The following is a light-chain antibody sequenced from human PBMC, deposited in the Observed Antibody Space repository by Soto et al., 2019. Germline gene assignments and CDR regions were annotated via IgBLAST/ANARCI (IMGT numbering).Light chain of an antibody. J-gene: IGLJ2*01. CDR2: SNN. CDR3: ASWDDRLGAVI. V-gene: IGLV1-47*02. CDR1: SSNIGGTNY. Sequence: QSVLTQPPSASGTPGQRVFISCSGSSSNIGGTNYAYWYQQLPGAAPKLLMHSNNLRPSGVPERISGSKSGTSASLAICGLRSEDEAVYYCASWDDRLGAVIFGGGTKVTVL.